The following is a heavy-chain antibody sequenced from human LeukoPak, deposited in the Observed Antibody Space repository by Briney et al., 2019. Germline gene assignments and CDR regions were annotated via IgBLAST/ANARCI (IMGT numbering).Heavy chain of an antibody. D-gene: IGHD1-20*01. V-gene: IGHV1-2*02. CDR1: GYTFTGYY. J-gene: IGHJ4*02. CDR3: AGSLPFITGTSHFDY. CDR2: INPNSGGT. Sequence: ASVKVSCKASGYTFTGYYMHWVRQAPGQGLEWMGWINPNSGGTNYAQKFQGRVTMTRDTSISTAHMELSRLRSDDTAVYYCAGSLPFITGTSHFDYWGQGTLVTVSS.